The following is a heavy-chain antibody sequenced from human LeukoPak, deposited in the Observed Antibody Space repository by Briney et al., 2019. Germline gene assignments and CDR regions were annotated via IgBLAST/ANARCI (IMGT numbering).Heavy chain of an antibody. V-gene: IGHV1-18*01. CDR1: GYTFTSYG. CDR3: ARDPTKLIWEHPAGPDPFFDY. D-gene: IGHD1-26*01. Sequence: ASVKVSCKASGYTFTSYGISWVRQAPGQGLEWMGWISAYNGNTNYAQKLQGRVTMTTDTSTSTAYMELRSLRSDDTAVYYCARDPTKLIWEHPAGPDPFFDYWGQGTLVTVSS. CDR2: ISAYNGNT. J-gene: IGHJ4*02.